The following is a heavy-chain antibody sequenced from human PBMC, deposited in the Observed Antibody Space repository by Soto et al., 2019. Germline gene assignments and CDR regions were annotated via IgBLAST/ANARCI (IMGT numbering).Heavy chain of an antibody. CDR1: GGSINRGVYY. J-gene: IGHJ3*02. CDR3: ARAGGYDSGGLAFHI. D-gene: IGHD3-22*01. Sequence: SETLSLTCTVSGGSINRGVYYWNWIRQHPGKGLEWIGYIYYSGSTFYNPSLKSRVTISADTTKNQFSLNLTSVTAADTAVYYCARAGGYDSGGLAFHIWGQGTRVTVS. V-gene: IGHV4-31*03. CDR2: IYYSGST.